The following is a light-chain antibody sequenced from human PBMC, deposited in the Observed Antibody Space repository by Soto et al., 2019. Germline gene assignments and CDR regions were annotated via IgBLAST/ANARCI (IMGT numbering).Light chain of an antibody. CDR1: QSVLYSSNNKNY. Sequence: DIVMTQSPDSLAVSLGERATINCKSSQSVLYSSNNKNYLAWYQQKPGQPPKLLIYWASTRESGVPDRFSGSGSGTHFTLTNSSLQAEDVAVYYCQQYYSTLLTFGGGTKVEIK. V-gene: IGKV4-1*01. CDR3: QQYYSTLLT. CDR2: WAS. J-gene: IGKJ4*01.